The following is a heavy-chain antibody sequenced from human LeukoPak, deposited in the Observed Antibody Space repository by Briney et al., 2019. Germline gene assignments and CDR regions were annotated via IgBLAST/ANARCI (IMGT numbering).Heavy chain of an antibody. D-gene: IGHD2-15*01. J-gene: IGHJ4*02. V-gene: IGHV4-39*01. CDR2: IYYSGST. CDR3: ARQVVAATDYGDLLYYFDY. Sequence: PSETLSLTCTVSGGSISRYYWGWIRQPPGKGLEWIGSIYYSGSTYYNPSLKSRVTISVDTSKNQSSLKLSSVTAADTAVYYCARQVVAATDYGDLLYYFDYWGQGTLVTVSS. CDR1: GGSISRYY.